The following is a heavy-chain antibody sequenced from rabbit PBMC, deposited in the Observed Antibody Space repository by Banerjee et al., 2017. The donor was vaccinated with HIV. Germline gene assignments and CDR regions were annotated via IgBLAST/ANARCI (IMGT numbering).Heavy chain of an antibody. J-gene: IGHJ3*01. CDR1: GFDFSSYG. Sequence: EESGGDLVKPGASLKLSCKASGFDFSSYGVSWVRQAPGKGLEWIGYINSPGTTWYATWAKGRFTISKSTSLNTVTLQLTSLTAADTATYFCARGGDTSGYVGYPYGSTRLDLWAQGPSSPS. CDR3: ARGGDTSGYVGYPYGSTRLDL. V-gene: IGHV1S47*01. D-gene: IGHD6-1*01. CDR2: INSPGTT.